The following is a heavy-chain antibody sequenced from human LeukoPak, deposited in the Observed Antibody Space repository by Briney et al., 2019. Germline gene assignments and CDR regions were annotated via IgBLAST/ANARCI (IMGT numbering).Heavy chain of an antibody. J-gene: IGHJ3*01. Sequence: GGSLRLSCAASGFTFSSYSMNWVRQAPGKGLEWVSSISSSSSYIYYADSVKGRFTISRDNAKNSLYLQMNSLRAEDKAVYYCARLPRWTSRCLDAFDLWGQGTMVTVSS. CDR3: ARLPRWTSRCLDAFDL. D-gene: IGHD2-2*01. V-gene: IGHV3-21*01. CDR2: ISSSSSYI. CDR1: GFTFSSYS.